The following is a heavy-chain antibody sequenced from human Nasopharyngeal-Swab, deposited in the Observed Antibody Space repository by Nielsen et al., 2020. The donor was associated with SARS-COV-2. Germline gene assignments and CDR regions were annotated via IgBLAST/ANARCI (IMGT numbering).Heavy chain of an antibody. CDR3: ARESVVTGMDDATDI. V-gene: IGHV3-7*04. D-gene: IGHD2-21*02. J-gene: IGHJ3*02. Sequence: GESLKISCAASGFPLSHYYMTWVCQPPGKGLEWVSNIKQDGSEQFYADSVKGRFTISRDNAKNSLYLQMDSLRADDTAVYYCARESVVTGMDDATDIWGQGTMVTVS. CDR1: GFPLSHYY. CDR2: IKQDGSEQ.